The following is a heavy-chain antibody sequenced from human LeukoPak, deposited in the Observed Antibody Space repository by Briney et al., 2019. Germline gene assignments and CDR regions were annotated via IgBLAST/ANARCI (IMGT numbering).Heavy chain of an antibody. CDR1: GYTFTSYY. CDR2: ISAYNGST. D-gene: IGHD6-19*01. Sequence: ASVKVSCKASGYTFTSYYMHWVRQAPGQGLEWMGWISAYNGSTNYAQKLQGRVTMTTDTSTSTAYMELRSLRSDDTAVYYCARDQGGYSSGWLDYWGQGTLVTVSS. CDR3: ARDQGGYSSGWLDY. V-gene: IGHV1-18*04. J-gene: IGHJ4*02.